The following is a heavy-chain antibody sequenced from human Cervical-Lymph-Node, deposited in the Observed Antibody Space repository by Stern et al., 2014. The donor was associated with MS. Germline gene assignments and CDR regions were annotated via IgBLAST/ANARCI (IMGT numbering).Heavy chain of an antibody. CDR3: ARDVSTTWYVDF. J-gene: IGHJ4*02. V-gene: IGHV1-2*06. D-gene: IGHD2-2*01. Sequence: VQLVESGAEVKKPGASVMVSCKASGYTFTGNNIHWVRQAPGQGLEWVGRINPYSGDTRYAQKFQGRVTMTRDTSINTAYMELTSLRSDDTAIYYCARDVSTTWYVDFWGQGTLVTVSS. CDR2: INPYSGDT. CDR1: GYTFTGNN.